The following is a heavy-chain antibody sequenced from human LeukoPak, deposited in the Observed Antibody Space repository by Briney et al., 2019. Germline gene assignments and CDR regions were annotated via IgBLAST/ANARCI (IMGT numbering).Heavy chain of an antibody. Sequence: GGSLRLSCAASGFTVGSNYMNWVRQAPGKGLEWVSIIYSGGNTHYADSVKGRFTISRDNSQNTLYLQMNSLRPEDTAVYYCARLLYYYDSSIYQRYFDYWGQGTLVTVSS. V-gene: IGHV3-53*01. D-gene: IGHD3-22*01. CDR1: GFTVGSNY. J-gene: IGHJ4*02. CDR2: IYSGGNT. CDR3: ARLLYYYDSSIYQRYFDY.